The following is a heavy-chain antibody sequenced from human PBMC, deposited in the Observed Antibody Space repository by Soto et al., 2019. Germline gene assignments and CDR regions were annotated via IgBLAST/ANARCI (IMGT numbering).Heavy chain of an antibody. CDR1: GFTFSSYA. V-gene: IGHV3-23*02. D-gene: IGHD6-13*01. Sequence: GGSLRLSCAASGFTFSSYAMSWVRQAPGKGLEWVSVISGSGGSTSYEDSVRGRFTISRDNSKNTLYLQMNSLRAEATAVYYCAKDRIAAAGFNWFDPWGQGTLVTVSS. CDR3: AKDRIAAAGFNWFDP. CDR2: ISGSGGST. J-gene: IGHJ5*02.